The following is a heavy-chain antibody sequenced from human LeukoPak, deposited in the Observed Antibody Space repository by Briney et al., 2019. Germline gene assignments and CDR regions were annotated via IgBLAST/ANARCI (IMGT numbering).Heavy chain of an antibody. J-gene: IGHJ6*03. Sequence: GGSLRLSCTASGFNFSGYYMTWIRQAPGKGLEWVSYIDPSATSIYYADSIEGRFTISRDNTRNSLYLQMNSLSAEDTAVYYCARSKGYSYDAPYYYYYYMDVWGKGTTVTVSS. CDR2: IDPSATSI. CDR1: GFNFSGYY. D-gene: IGHD5-18*01. V-gene: IGHV3-11*01. CDR3: ARSKGYSYDAPYYYYYYMDV.